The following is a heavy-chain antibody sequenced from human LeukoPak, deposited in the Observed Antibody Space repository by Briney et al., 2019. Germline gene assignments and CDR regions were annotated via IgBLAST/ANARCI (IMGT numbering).Heavy chain of an antibody. J-gene: IGHJ6*03. V-gene: IGHV4-39*01. CDR1: YGSINSASYY. CDR2: IYYSGST. Sequence: SETLSLTCIVSYGSINSASYYCGWIRQPPGKGLEWIGSIYYSGSTYYNPSLKSRVTTSVDTSKNQFSLRLSSVTAADTAVYYCARQGYYYYYMDVWGKGTTVTVSS. CDR3: ARQGYYYYYMDV.